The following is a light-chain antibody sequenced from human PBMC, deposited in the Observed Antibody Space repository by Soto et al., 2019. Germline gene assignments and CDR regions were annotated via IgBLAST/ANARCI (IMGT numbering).Light chain of an antibody. CDR2: AAS. CDR3: QQSYSTHLP. CDR1: QSISSY. Sequence: DIQMTQSPSSLSASVGDRVTITCRASQSISSYLNWNQQKPGKAPKLLIYAASSLQSGVPSRFSGSGSGTDFTLTISSLQPEDFATYYCQQSYSTHLPFGGGTKVEIK. J-gene: IGKJ4*01. V-gene: IGKV1-39*01.